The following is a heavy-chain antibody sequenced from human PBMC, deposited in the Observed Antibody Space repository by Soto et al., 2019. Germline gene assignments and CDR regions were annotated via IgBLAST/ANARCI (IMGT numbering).Heavy chain of an antibody. J-gene: IGHJ4*02. Sequence: PVGSLRLSCAASGFTFSSYAMHWVRQAPGKGLEWVAVISYDGSNKYYADSVKGRFTISRDNSKNTLYLQMTSLRAEDTAVYYCARGLHSLFDYWGQGTLVTVSS. D-gene: IGHD2-21*01. CDR2: ISYDGSNK. V-gene: IGHV3-30-3*01. CDR1: GFTFSSYA. CDR3: ARGLHSLFDY.